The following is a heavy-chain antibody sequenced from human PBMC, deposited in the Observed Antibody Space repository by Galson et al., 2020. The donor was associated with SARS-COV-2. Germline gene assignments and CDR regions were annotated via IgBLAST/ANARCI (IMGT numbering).Heavy chain of an antibody. CDR1: GFTFSDHY. Sequence: GGSLRLSCAASGFTFSDHYMDWVRQAPGKGLEWVGRSRDRANGYTTDFAASVKGRFTISRDDSKNSVYLQMSNLKTEGTAVYFCVRALRAGATCCDSWGQGALVTVSS. CDR2: SRDRANGYTT. V-gene: IGHV3-72*01. CDR3: VRALRAGATCCDS. J-gene: IGHJ4*02. D-gene: IGHD1-26*01.